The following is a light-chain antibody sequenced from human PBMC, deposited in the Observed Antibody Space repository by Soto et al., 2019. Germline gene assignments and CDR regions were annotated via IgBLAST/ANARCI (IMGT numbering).Light chain of an antibody. V-gene: IGKV3-15*01. CDR2: GAS. J-gene: IGKJ1*01. CDR1: QSVSSN. CDR3: QQYNNWSKT. Sequence: EMVMTQSPATLSVSPGERATLSCRASQSVSSNLAWYQQKPGQAPRLLIYGASTRATGIPARFSGSGSGTEFTLTSSRLQSEDFAVYYCQQYNNWSKTFGQGTKVEIK.